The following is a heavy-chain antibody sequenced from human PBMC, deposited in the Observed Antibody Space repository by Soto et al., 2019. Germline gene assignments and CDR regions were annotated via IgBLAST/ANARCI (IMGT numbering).Heavy chain of an antibody. D-gene: IGHD6-13*01. Sequence: ASVKVSCKASGYTFTGYYMHWVRQAPGQGLEWMGWINPNSGGTNYAQKFQGWVTMTRDTSISTAYMELSRLRSDDTAAYYCARVRIAAAVTDAFDIWGQGTMVTVSS. CDR2: INPNSGGT. J-gene: IGHJ3*02. CDR1: GYTFTGYY. V-gene: IGHV1-2*04. CDR3: ARVRIAAAVTDAFDI.